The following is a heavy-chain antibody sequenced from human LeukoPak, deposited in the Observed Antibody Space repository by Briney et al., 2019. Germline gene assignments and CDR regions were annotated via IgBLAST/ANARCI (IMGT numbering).Heavy chain of an antibody. D-gene: IGHD3-16*01. CDR3: VHINSWGSYSVFDY. J-gene: IGHJ4*02. V-gene: IGHV2-5*01. Sequence: SGPTLVKPRQTLTLTCTFSGFSLTTSGVGVGWIRQPPGKALEWLALIYWNDDRHYSPSLKSSLTIIKETSKNQVVLTMTKMDPVDTATYYCVHINSWGSYSVFDYWGQGTLVTVSS. CDR2: IYWNDDR. CDR1: GFSLTTSGVG.